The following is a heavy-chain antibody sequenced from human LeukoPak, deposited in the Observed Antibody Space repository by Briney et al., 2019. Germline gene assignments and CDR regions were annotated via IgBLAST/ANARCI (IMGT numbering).Heavy chain of an antibody. CDR2: ISGSGGST. J-gene: IGHJ6*03. CDR3: AKGPWDSGSYPGHSYYMDV. Sequence: GGSLRLSCAASGFTFSSYAMSWVRQAPGKGLEWVSAISGSGGSTYYADSVKGRFTISRDNSKNTLYLQTNSLRAEDTAVYYCAKGPWDSGSYPGHSYYMDVWGKGTTVTVSS. D-gene: IGHD1-26*01. CDR1: GFTFSSYA. V-gene: IGHV3-23*01.